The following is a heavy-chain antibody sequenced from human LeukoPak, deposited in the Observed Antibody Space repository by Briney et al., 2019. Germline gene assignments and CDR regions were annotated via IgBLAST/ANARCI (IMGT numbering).Heavy chain of an antibody. V-gene: IGHV4-30-4*01. J-gene: IGHJ3*02. CDR3: ARGRPSYDSSGYYYLKFVAFDI. D-gene: IGHD3-22*01. CDR2: ISHSGNT. Sequence: PSETLSLTCTVSDGTINSTAHYWSWVRQPPGKGLEWIGYISHSGNTYYNPSLKSRVTISVDTSKNQFSLKLSSVTAADTAVYYCARGRPSYDSSGYYYLKFVAFDIWGQGTMVTVSS. CDR1: DGTINSTAHY.